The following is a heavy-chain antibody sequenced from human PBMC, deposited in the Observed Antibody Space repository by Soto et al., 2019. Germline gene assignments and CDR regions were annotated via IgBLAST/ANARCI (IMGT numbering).Heavy chain of an antibody. Sequence: PSETLSLTCAVSGYSISSGYYWGWIRQPPGKGLEWIGSIYHSGSTYYNPSLKSRVTISVDTSKNQFSLKLSSVTAADTAVYYCARSGVVVPAAIGWFDPWGQGTLVTVSS. V-gene: IGHV4-38-2*01. CDR2: IYHSGST. D-gene: IGHD2-2*02. CDR3: ARSGVVVPAAIGWFDP. CDR1: GYSISSGYY. J-gene: IGHJ5*02.